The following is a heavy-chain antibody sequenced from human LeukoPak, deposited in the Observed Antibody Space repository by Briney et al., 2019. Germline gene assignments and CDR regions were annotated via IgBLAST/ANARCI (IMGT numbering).Heavy chain of an antibody. J-gene: IGHJ3*02. CDR2: INPNSGGT. Sequence: ASVNVSCKASVYIFTGYYMHWVRQAPGQGLEWMGRINPNSGGTNYAQKFQGRVTMTRDTSITTAYMELNRLTSDDTAVYYCTTPVGISDAFDIWGQGTMVTVSS. CDR1: VYIFTGYY. V-gene: IGHV1-2*06. D-gene: IGHD1-26*01. CDR3: TTPVGISDAFDI.